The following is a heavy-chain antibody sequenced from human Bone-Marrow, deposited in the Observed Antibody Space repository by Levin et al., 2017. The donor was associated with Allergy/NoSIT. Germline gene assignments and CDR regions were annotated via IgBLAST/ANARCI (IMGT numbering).Heavy chain of an antibody. CDR3: ARATSYYHGMDV. CDR2: IDSSAGTI. CDR1: GLILSSYD. J-gene: IGHJ6*02. Sequence: LSLTCAASGLILSSYDMNWVRQAPGKGLEWVSYIDSSAGTIYYADSVKGRFTISRDNAKNSLYLQMNSLRVEDTAVYYCARATSYYHGMDVWGQGTTVTVSS. V-gene: IGHV3-48*03.